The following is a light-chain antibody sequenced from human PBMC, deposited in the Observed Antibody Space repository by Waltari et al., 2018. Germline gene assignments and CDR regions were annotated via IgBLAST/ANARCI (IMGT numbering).Light chain of an antibody. CDR1: SSAIGRYDI. CDR2: DVS. CDR3: CSYAGNYVWV. J-gene: IGLJ3*02. Sequence: QSALTQPAAVSGSPGQSATISCTGASSAIGRYDIFSWYQQHPGNAPKRVISDVSKRPSGVSDRFSGSKSGDTASLTISGLQFEDEADYYCCSYAGNYVWVFGGGTRLTVL. V-gene: IGLV2-23*02.